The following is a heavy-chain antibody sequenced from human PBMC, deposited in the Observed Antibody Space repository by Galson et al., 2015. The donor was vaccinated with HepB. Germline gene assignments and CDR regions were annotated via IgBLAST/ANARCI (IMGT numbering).Heavy chain of an antibody. D-gene: IGHD6-6*01. CDR2: INGDGSST. Sequence: SLRLSCEASGFTFRTYWMHWVRQAPGKGLVWVSRINGDGSSTTYADSVKGRFTISRDSAKNTLYLQLNSLRAEDTAVYYCATGTYSNSPLDYWGQGTLVTVSS. V-gene: IGHV3-74*01. CDR3: ATGTYSNSPLDY. J-gene: IGHJ4*01. CDR1: GFTFRTYW.